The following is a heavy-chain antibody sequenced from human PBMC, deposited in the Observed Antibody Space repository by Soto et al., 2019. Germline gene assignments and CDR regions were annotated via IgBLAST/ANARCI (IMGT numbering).Heavy chain of an antibody. J-gene: IGHJ6*02. D-gene: IGHD3-3*01. V-gene: IGHV3-23*01. CDR3: VKDRATIFGVIWKYGMDV. CDR1: GFKFRSYG. CDR2: INGSGGTT. Sequence: EEQLLESGGGLVEPGGSLRLSCVASGFKFRSYGMAWVRQAPGKGLEWVSDINGSGGTTNYADSVRGRFAISRDNSRNTLDLLMNSLRPEDTAVYYCVKDRATIFGVIWKYGMDVWGQGTTVYVSS.